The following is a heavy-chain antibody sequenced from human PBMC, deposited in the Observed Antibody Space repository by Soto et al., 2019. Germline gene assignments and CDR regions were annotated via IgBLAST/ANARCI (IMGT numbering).Heavy chain of an antibody. CDR3: ARKERGSSSWFYYYYYGMDV. CDR1: GGSFSGYY. D-gene: IGHD6-13*01. V-gene: IGHV4-34*01. Sequence: SETLSLTCAVYGGSFSGYYWSWIRQPPGKGLEWIGEINHSGSTNYNPSLKSRVTISVDTSKNQFSLKLSSVTAADTAVYYCARKERGSSSWFYYYYYGMDVWGQGTTVTVSS. J-gene: IGHJ6*02. CDR2: INHSGST.